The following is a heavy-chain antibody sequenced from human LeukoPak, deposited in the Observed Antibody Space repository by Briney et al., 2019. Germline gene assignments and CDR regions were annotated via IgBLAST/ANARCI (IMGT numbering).Heavy chain of an antibody. CDR2: ISGSGGST. V-gene: IGHV3-23*01. Sequence: GGSLRLSCAASGFTFSSYAMSWVRQAPGKGLEWVSAISGSGGSTYYADSVKGRFTISRANSKNTLYLQMNSLRAEDTAVYYCAKDPGYYDSSGYFEWFDPWGQGTLVTVSS. CDR1: GFTFSSYA. CDR3: AKDPGYYDSSGYFEWFDP. J-gene: IGHJ5*02. D-gene: IGHD3-22*01.